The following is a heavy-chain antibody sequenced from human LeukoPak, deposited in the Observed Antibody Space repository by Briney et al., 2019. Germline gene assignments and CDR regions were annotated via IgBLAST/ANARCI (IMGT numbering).Heavy chain of an antibody. CDR1: GFTFSSYA. V-gene: IGHV3-30*04. CDR3: ARDDDGTFDY. CDR2: ISYDGSNK. J-gene: IGHJ4*02. D-gene: IGHD2/OR15-2a*01. Sequence: GRSLRLSCAASGFTFSSYAMHWVRQAPGKGLEWVAVISYDGSNKYYADSVKGRFTISRDNSKNTLYLQMNSLRAEDTAVYYCARDDDGTFDYWGQGTLVTVSS.